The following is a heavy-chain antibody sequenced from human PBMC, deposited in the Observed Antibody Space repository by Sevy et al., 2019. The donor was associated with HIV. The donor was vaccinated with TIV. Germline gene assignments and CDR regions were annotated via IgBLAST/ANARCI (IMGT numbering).Heavy chain of an antibody. CDR3: ARHCSGGSCYSLLPHYYYGMDV. CDR1: GFTLNMYW. CDR2: IKEDGSER. V-gene: IGHV3-7*01. J-gene: IGHJ6*02. Sequence: GGSLRLSCAASGFTLNMYWMTWVRQAPGKGLEWVANIKEDGSERNYLNSVKGRFTISRDNAKESLYLQINSLRAEDTAVYYCARHCSGGSCYSLLPHYYYGMDVWGQGTTVTVSS. D-gene: IGHD2-15*01.